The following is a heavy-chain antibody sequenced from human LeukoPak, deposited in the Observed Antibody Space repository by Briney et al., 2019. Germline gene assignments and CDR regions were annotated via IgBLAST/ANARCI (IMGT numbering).Heavy chain of an antibody. CDR3: ARRRAPYYYYMDV. J-gene: IGHJ6*03. V-gene: IGHV4-34*01. CDR2: INHSGST. CDR1: GGSFSGFY. Sequence: PSETLSLTCAVYGGSFSGFYWSWIRQPPGKGLEWVGDINHSGSTNYNPSLKSRLTISLNTSKNQFSLKLSSVTAADTAVYYCARRRAPYYYYMDVGGKGTTVTVSS.